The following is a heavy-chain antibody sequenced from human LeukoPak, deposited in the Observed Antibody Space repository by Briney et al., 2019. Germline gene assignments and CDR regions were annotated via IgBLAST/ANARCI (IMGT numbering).Heavy chain of an antibody. V-gene: IGHV3-30*18. J-gene: IGHJ5*02. CDR1: GFTFSSYA. CDR3: AKDPQKAISRNNWFDP. Sequence: GGSLRLSCAASGFTFSSYAMSWVRQAPGKGLEWVAIISYDGSNKYYVDSVKGRFTISRDNSKNTLYLQMDSLRAEDTAVYYCAKDPQKAISRNNWFDPWGQGTLVTVSS. CDR2: ISYDGSNK. D-gene: IGHD2/OR15-2a*01.